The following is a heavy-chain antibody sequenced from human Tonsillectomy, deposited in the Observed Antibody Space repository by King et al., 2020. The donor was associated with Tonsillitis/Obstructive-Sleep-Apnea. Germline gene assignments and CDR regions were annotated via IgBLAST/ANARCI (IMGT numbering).Heavy chain of an antibody. CDR1: GGSISGYY. Sequence: QLQESGPGLVKPSETLSLTCTVSGGSISGYYWTWIRQPPEKGLEWIWYIYYTGNTNYNPSLRGRVTISIDTSKNQFSLKLSSVTAADTAVYYCAKVGSYGLLDYWGPGTLVTVSS. D-gene: IGHD4-17*01. V-gene: IGHV4-59*01. J-gene: IGHJ4*02. CDR3: AKVGSYGLLDY. CDR2: IYYTGNT.